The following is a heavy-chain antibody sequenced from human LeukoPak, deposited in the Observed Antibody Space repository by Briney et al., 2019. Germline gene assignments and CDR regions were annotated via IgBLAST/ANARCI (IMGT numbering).Heavy chain of an antibody. CDR1: GGSFSGYY. CDR2: INHSGST. CDR3: ARASGSYRVVDY. D-gene: IGHD1-26*01. Sequence: SETLSLTCAVYGGSFSGYYWSWIRQPPGKGLEWIGEINHSGSTNYNPSLKSRVTISVDTSKNQFSLKLSSVTAADTAVYYCARASGSYRVVDYWGQGTLVTVSS. J-gene: IGHJ4*02. V-gene: IGHV4-34*01.